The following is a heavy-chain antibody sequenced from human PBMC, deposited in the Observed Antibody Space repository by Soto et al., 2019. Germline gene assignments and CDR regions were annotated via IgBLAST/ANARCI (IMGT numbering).Heavy chain of an antibody. V-gene: IGHV3-33*01. J-gene: IGHJ4*02. CDR1: GFSFSSYG. CDR2: IWYDGSNK. CDR3: ARDPSAAGYYFDY. D-gene: IGHD6-25*01. Sequence: GGSLRLSCAVSGFSFSSYGFHRVRQAPGKGLEWVALIWYDGSNKYYADSVKGRFTISRDNSKSTLFLQMDSLRAEDTAVYYCARDPSAAGYYFDYWGQGTQVTVSS.